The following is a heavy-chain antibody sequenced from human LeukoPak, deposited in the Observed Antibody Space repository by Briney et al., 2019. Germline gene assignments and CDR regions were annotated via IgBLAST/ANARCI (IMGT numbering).Heavy chain of an antibody. J-gene: IGHJ4*02. D-gene: IGHD3-22*01. Sequence: ASVKVSCKASGYTFTSYYMHWVRQAPGQGLEWMGWISAYNGNTNYAQKLQGRVTMTTDTSTSTAYMELRSLRSDDTAVYYCARDYYDSSGYSIFDYWGQGTLVTVSS. V-gene: IGHV1-18*04. CDR3: ARDYYDSSGYSIFDY. CDR2: ISAYNGNT. CDR1: GYTFTSYY.